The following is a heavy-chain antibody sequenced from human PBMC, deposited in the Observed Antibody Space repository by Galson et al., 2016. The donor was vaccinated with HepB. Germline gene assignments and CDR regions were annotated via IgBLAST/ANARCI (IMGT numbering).Heavy chain of an antibody. J-gene: IGHJ4*02. CDR3: AREFKIAAPGFLDY. CDR2: IWYDGSNK. CDR1: GFTFSSYG. Sequence: SLRLSCAASGFTFSSYGMHWVRQAPGKGLEWVAVIWYDGSNKYYGDSVKGRFTISRDNSKNTLYLQMNSLRAEDTAVYYCAREFKIAAPGFLDYWGQGNLVTVSS. D-gene: IGHD6-13*01. V-gene: IGHV3-33*01.